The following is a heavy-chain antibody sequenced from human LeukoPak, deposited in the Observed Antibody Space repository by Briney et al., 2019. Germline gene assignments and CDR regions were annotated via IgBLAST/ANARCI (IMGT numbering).Heavy chain of an antibody. J-gene: IGHJ4*02. CDR2: ISTGSSL. V-gene: IGHV3-69-1*01. CDR3: ASSPNTYYFDY. CDR1: GFSFSDYY. Sequence: GGSLRLSCAASGFSFSDYYMSWISQAPGKGLEWLSYISTGSSLSYTDSVKDRFTISRDNAKNSLYLQMNSLRAEDTAVYYCASSPNTYYFDYWGQGTLVTVSS. D-gene: IGHD3-16*01.